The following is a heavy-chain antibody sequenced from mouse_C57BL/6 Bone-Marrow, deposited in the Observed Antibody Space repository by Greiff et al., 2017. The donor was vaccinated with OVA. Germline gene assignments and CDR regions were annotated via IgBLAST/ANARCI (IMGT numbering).Heavy chain of an antibody. Sequence: QVQLQQSGAELVRPGTSVKLSCKASGYTFTSYWMHWVKQRPGQGLEWIGVIDPSDSYTNYNQKFKGKATLTVATSSSTAYMQLSSLTSEDSAVYYCARSGFGSSYAMDYWGQGTSVTVSS. CDR1: GYTFTSYW. V-gene: IGHV1-59*01. CDR3: ARSGFGSSYAMDY. J-gene: IGHJ4*01. D-gene: IGHD1-1*01. CDR2: IDPSDSYT.